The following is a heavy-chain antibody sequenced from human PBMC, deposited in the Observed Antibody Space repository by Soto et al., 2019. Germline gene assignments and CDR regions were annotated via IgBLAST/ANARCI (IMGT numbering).Heavy chain of an antibody. D-gene: IGHD3-16*01. CDR2: ISATGGGT. Sequence: GGSLRLSCAASGFKFSNYAMSWFRQAPGKGLEWVSLISATGGGTYYADSVKGRFTISRDNSHNTLYLQVHSLTAEDTAVYYCAKDRRAGGDSAFYFDFWGQGAQVTVSS. J-gene: IGHJ4*02. CDR3: AKDRRAGGDSAFYFDF. CDR1: GFKFSNYA. V-gene: IGHV3-23*01.